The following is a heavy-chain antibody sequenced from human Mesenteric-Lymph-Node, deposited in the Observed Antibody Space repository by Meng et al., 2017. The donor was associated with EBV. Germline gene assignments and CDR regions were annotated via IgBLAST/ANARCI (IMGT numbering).Heavy chain of an antibody. Sequence: VERQQGGAGVLEPSQTLPLTCEAFGGSFSGYHWSSIRQPRGQGLEYIGEISQSGDTTYNPSLKSRVTISVDRSRNQFSLKMASVAAADTAVYYCARGAIFGIVITYFDYWSQGTLVTVSS. D-gene: IGHD3-3*02. CDR2: ISQSGDT. V-gene: IGHV4-34*01. CDR3: ARGAIFGIVITYFDY. CDR1: GGSFSGYH. J-gene: IGHJ4*02.